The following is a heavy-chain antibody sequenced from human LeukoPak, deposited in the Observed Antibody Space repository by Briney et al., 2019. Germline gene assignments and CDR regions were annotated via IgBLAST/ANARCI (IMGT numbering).Heavy chain of an antibody. CDR3: ARDRGTVTMVY. D-gene: IGHD4-17*01. CDR1: GFTFSSYS. Sequence: GGSLRLSCVASGFTFSSYSMNWVRQAPGKGLEWVSSISSSSYIYYADSVKGRFTISRDNAKNSLYLQVNSLRAEDTAVYYCARDRGTVTMVYWGQGTLVTVSS. J-gene: IGHJ4*02. CDR2: ISSSSYI. V-gene: IGHV3-21*01.